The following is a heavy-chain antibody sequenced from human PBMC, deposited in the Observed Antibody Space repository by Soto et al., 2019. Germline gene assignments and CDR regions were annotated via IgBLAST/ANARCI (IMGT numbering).Heavy chain of an antibody. CDR3: VRMASSGTLNWFDP. CDR2: MNPNSGNT. D-gene: IGHD1-1*01. J-gene: IGHJ5*02. Sequence: ASVKVSCKASGYTFTRYTMNWVRQAPGQRLEWMGWMNPNSGNTGYALKFQGRVSMTRNTSIYTVYLELSSLASDDTAVYYCVRMASSGTLNWFDPWGQGTLVTVSS. CDR1: GYTFTRYT. V-gene: IGHV1-8*01.